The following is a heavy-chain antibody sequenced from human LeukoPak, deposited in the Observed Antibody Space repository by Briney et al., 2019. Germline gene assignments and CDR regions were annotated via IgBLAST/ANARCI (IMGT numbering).Heavy chain of an antibody. Sequence: GGSLRLSCAASGFTFSSYAMHWVRQAPGKGLEYVSAISSNGGITYYANSVKGRFTIPRDNSKNTLYLQMGSLRAEDMAVYYCASLSKGGWYDYWGQGTLVTVSS. CDR3: ASLSKGGWYDY. D-gene: IGHD6-19*01. V-gene: IGHV3-64*01. J-gene: IGHJ4*02. CDR1: GFTFSSYA. CDR2: ISSNGGIT.